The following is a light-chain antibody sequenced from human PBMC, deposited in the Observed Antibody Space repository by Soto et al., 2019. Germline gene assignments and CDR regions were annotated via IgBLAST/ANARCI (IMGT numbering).Light chain of an antibody. V-gene: IGKV3-15*01. CDR1: QSVSSN. CDR2: GAS. J-gene: IGKJ5*01. Sequence: EIVMTQSPATLSVSPGERATLSCRASQSVSSNLAWYQQKPGQAPRLLIYGASTRATGIPARFSGSGSGTEFPLTISSLQSEEFAVYYCQPYNNWPPITFGQGTRLEIK. CDR3: QPYNNWPPIT.